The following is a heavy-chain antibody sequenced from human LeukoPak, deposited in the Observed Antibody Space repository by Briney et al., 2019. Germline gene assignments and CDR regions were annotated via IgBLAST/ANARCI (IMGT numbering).Heavy chain of an antibody. CDR1: GFIVSSNY. J-gene: IGHJ3*02. D-gene: IGHD5-12*01. CDR2: ISWNSGSI. Sequence: GGSLRLSCAASGFIVSSNYMSWVRQAPGKGLEWVSGISWNSGSIGYADSVKGRFTISRDNAKNSLYLQMNSLRAEDMALYYCAKAEWLRTEGSAFDIWGQGTMVTVSS. V-gene: IGHV3-9*03. CDR3: AKAEWLRTEGSAFDI.